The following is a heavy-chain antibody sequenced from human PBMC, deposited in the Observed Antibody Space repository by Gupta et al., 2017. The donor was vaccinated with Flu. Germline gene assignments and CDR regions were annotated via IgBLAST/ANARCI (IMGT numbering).Heavy chain of an antibody. J-gene: IGHJ4*02. V-gene: IGHV4-59*01. CDR3: EREGHNFEVDD. CDR2: IYSTGST. D-gene: IGHD3-9*01. Sequence: QVQLQESGPGLVKPSETLSLTCTVSGGSIRNYYWGWVRQAPGKGPEWIAYIYSTGSTSYNPYSKRRVTISVDTSKNNFSLKVSSVTAADTAVEFCEREGHNFEVDDWGQGTRVTVSS. CDR1: GGSIRNYY.